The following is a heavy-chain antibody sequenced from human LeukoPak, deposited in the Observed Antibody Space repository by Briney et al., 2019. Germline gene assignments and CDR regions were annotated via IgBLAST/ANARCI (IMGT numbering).Heavy chain of an antibody. J-gene: IGHJ3*02. Sequence: GGSLRLSCAASGFTFSSYSMNWVRQAPGKGLEWVSSISSSSSYIYYADSVKGRFTISRDNAKNSLYLQMNSLRAEDMALYYCAKDALRCGNPGPDAFDIWGQGTMVTVSS. CDR3: AKDALRCGNPGPDAFDI. D-gene: IGHD4-23*01. CDR2: ISSSSSYI. CDR1: GFTFSSYS. V-gene: IGHV3-21*04.